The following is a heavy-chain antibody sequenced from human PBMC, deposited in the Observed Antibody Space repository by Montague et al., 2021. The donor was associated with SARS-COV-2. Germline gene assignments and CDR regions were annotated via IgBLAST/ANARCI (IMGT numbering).Heavy chain of an antibody. CDR2: IYYTGST. CDR3: AREPYGSGSYYGWFDP. CDR1: DGSINSYY. J-gene: IGHJ5*02. D-gene: IGHD3-10*01. Sequence: SETLSLTCSVSDGSINSYYWSWIRQSPEKGLEWIGHIYYTGSTNYNPSVKIRVTISVDEAKTQFSLNLRSVTAADTAVYYCAREPYGSGSYYGWFDPWGQGALVTVSS. V-gene: IGHV4-59*13.